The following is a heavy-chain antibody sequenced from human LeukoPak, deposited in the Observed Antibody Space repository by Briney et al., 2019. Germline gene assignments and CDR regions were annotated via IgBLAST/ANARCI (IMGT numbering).Heavy chain of an antibody. V-gene: IGHV4-4*07. CDR3: ARARPTVTTYYFDY. J-gene: IGHJ4*02. D-gene: IGHD4-11*01. Sequence: NPSETLSLTCTVSGGSISSYYWSWIRQPAGKGLEWIGRIYTSGSTNYNPSLKSRVTMSVDTSKNQFSLKLSSVTAADTAVYYCARARPTVTTYYFDYWGQGTLVTVSS. CDR2: IYTSGST. CDR1: GGSISSYY.